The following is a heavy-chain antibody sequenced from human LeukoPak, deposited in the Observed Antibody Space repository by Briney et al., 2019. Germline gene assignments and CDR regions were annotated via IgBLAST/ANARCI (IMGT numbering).Heavy chain of an antibody. J-gene: IGHJ4*02. CDR2: IYTSGST. V-gene: IGHV4-4*07. D-gene: IGHD5-12*01. CDR3: ARVDIVATIAY. Sequence: PSETLSLPCTVSGGSISSYYWSWIRQPAGKGLEWIGRIYTSGSTNYNPSLKSRVTTSVDTSRNQFSLKLSSVTAADTAVYYCARVDIVATIAYWGQGTLVTVSS. CDR1: GGSISSYY.